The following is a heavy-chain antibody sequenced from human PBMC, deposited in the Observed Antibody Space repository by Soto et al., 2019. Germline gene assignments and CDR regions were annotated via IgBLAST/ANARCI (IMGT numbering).Heavy chain of an antibody. CDR1: GGTFSSYT. J-gene: IGHJ4*02. CDR2: IIPILGIA. V-gene: IGHV1-69*02. Sequence: QVQLVQSGAEVKKPGSSVKVSCKASGGTFSSYTISWVRQAPGQGLEWMGRIIPILGIANYAQKFQGRVTITADKSTSTAYMELSSLRSEDTDVYYCARSERGYSGYDYVDYFDYWGQGTLVTVSS. D-gene: IGHD5-12*01. CDR3: ARSERGYSGYDYVDYFDY.